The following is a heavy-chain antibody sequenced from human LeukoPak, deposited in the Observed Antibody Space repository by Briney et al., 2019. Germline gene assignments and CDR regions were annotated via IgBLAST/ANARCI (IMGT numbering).Heavy chain of an antibody. J-gene: IGHJ5*02. CDR3: ARIDYYGLWGNWFDP. CDR2: IYYSGST. V-gene: IGHV4-39*01. CDR1: GGSVSSSAYY. Sequence: SETLSLTCTVSGGSVSSSAYYWGWIRQPPEKGLEWIGNIYYSGSTYYNPSLKSRVTISIDTSKNQFSLKLSSVTAADTAVYYCARIDYYGLWGNWFDPWGQGTLVTVSS. D-gene: IGHD3-10*01.